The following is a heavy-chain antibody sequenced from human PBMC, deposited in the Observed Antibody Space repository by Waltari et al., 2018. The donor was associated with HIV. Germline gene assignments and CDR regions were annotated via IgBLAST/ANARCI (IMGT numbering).Heavy chain of an antibody. J-gene: IGHJ4*02. V-gene: IGHV3-21*02. CDR2: ISRASYHL. Sequence: EVRLVESGGGLVKPGWSLTLSCTAAGCNFTLGTLTWARRAPGKGLEWVSSISRASYHLYYSDAVKGRFTVSRDNAKNSLLLHLSTLSAEDTALYYCVRDRTSVTTGDFDSWGQGVPVIVSS. CDR3: VRDRTSVTTGDFDS. CDR1: GCNFTLGT. D-gene: IGHD1-1*01.